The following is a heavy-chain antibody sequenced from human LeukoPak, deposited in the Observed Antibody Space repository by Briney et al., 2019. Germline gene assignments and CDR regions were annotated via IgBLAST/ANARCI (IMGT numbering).Heavy chain of an antibody. CDR2: IYYSGST. J-gene: IGHJ5*02. V-gene: IGHV4-59*12. D-gene: IGHD3-22*01. CDR3: ARDSTYDSSGYYWFDP. CDR1: GGSISSYY. Sequence: PSETLSLTCTVSGGSISSYYWSWIRQPPGKGLEWIGYIYYSGSTNYNPSLKSRVTISVDTSKNQFSLKLSSVTAADTAVYYCARDSTYDSSGYYWFDPWGQGTLVTVSS.